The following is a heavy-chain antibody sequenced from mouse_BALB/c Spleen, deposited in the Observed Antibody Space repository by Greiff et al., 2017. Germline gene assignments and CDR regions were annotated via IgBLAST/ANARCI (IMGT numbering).Heavy chain of an antibody. D-gene: IGHD2-1*01. V-gene: IGHV1-7*01. CDR2: INPSTGYT. J-gene: IGHJ2*01. CDR3: ARRWGNLYYFDY. CDR1: GYTFTSYW. Sequence: QVHVKQSGAELAKPGASVKMSCKASGYTFTSYWMHWVKQRPGQGLEWIGYINPSTGYTEYNQKFKDKATLTADKSSSTAYMQLSSLTSEDSAVYYCARRWGNLYYFDYWGQGTTLTVSS.